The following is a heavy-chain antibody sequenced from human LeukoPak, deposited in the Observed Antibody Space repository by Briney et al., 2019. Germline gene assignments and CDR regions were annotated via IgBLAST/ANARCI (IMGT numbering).Heavy chain of an antibody. J-gene: IGHJ4*02. V-gene: IGHV3-30*04. CDR2: ISYDGSNK. Sequence: GRSLRLSCAASGFTFSSYAMHWVRQAPGKGLEWVAVISYDGSNKYYADSVKGRFTISRDNSKNTLYLQMNSLRAEDTAVYYCGSIAAGPIDYWGQGTLVTVSS. CDR1: GFTFSSYA. CDR3: GSIAAGPIDY. D-gene: IGHD6-13*01.